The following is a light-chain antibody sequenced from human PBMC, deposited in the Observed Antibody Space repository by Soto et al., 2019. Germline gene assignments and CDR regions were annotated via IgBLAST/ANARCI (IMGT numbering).Light chain of an antibody. CDR1: QGISNY. J-gene: IGKJ1*01. CDR2: GAS. Sequence: EIQMTQSPSSLSASVGDRVTITCRASQGISNYLVWYQQKPGKVPKLLIYGASTLQSGVPSRLSGSGSGTDFTLIINSLQPEDVATYYCQKYDSAPWTFGQGTKVEI. CDR3: QKYDSAPWT. V-gene: IGKV1-27*01.